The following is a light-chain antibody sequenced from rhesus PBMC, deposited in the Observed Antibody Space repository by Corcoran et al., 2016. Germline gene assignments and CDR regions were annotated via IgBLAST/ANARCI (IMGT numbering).Light chain of an antibody. Sequence: QVILTQSPATLSLSPGERATLSFRASQSVSSYLAWYQQKPGQAPRLLIYGASRRATGIPDRFSGSGSGTDFTLTISSLEPEDVGVYHCYQHSSGYSFGQGTKVEIK. CDR1: QSVSSY. J-gene: IGKJ2*01. CDR2: GAS. V-gene: IGKV3-10*01. CDR3: YQHSSGYS.